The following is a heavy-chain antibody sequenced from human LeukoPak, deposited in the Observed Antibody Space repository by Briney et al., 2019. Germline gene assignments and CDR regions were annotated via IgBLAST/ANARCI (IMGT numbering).Heavy chain of an antibody. CDR3: VEGIFDY. CDR2: ISGSGHTT. V-gene: IGHV3-23*01. Sequence: GASLRLSCAASGVSGVTFSNYALNWVRQAPGKRLEWVSDISGSGHTTNYADSVKGRFSISRDNSKTTLYLQMSSLRVEDTAVYYCVEGIFDYWGQGTLVTVSS. J-gene: IGHJ4*02. D-gene: IGHD3-10*01. CDR1: GVSGVTFSNYA.